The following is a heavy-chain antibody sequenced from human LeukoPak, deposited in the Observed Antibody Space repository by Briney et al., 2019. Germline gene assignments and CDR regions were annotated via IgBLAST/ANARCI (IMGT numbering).Heavy chain of an antibody. Sequence: PSETLSLTCTVSGGSISSSSYYWGWIRQPPGKGLEWIGSIYYSGSTNYNPSLKSRVTISVDKSKNQFSLKLSSVTAADTAVYYCARDMVRGSKWFDPWGQGTLVTVSS. CDR2: IYYSGST. CDR1: GGSISSSSYY. CDR3: ARDMVRGSKWFDP. J-gene: IGHJ5*02. D-gene: IGHD3-10*01. V-gene: IGHV4-39*07.